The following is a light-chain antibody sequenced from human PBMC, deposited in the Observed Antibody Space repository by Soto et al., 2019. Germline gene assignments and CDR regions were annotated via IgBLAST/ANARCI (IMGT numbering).Light chain of an antibody. CDR1: QSVDGN. CDR2: GAS. CDR3: QQYNNWPLYT. Sequence: EIVMTQSPATLAVSPGERATLSCRASQSVDGNLAWYQQKPGQAPRLLIYGASTRATGIPDRFSGSGSGTEFTLTISSLQFEDFAVYYCQQYNNWPLYTFGQGTKLEI. V-gene: IGKV3-15*01. J-gene: IGKJ2*01.